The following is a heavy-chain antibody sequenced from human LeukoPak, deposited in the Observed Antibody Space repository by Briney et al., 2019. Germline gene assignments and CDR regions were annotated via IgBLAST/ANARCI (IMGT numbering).Heavy chain of an antibody. V-gene: IGHV3-66*02. CDR2: IYGGGNT. Sequence: GGSLRLSCAASGFPVSNNYMSWVRQAPGKGLEWVSVIYGGGNTNYADSVKGRFTITRDISTNTLSLQMNSLRTEDTAVYYCAGGYDASDYWGQGTLVTVSS. J-gene: IGHJ4*02. CDR3: AGGYDASDY. CDR1: GFPVSNNY. D-gene: IGHD3-16*01.